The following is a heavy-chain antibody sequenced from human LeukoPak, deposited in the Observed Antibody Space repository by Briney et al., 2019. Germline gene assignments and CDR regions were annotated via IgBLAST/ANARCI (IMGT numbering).Heavy chain of an antibody. V-gene: IGHV3-23*01. CDR3: AKGGVIVRRRFDP. Sequence: GGSPRLSCAASGFTFSSYAMHWVRQAPGKGLEWVSAIGSSGGSTYYADSVKGRFTISRDNSKNTLYLQMNSLRAEDTAVYYCAKGGVIVRRRFDPWGQGTLVTVSS. D-gene: IGHD3-16*02. CDR1: GFTFSSYA. CDR2: IGSSGGST. J-gene: IGHJ5*02.